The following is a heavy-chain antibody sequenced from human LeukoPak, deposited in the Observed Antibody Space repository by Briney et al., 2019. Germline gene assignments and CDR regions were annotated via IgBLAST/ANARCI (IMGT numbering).Heavy chain of an antibody. V-gene: IGHV3-23*01. CDR2: ISASGGST. CDR3: AGRRSSGWYAY. D-gene: IGHD6-19*01. J-gene: IGHJ4*02. Sequence: GGSLRLSCAASGFTLSSSAMSWVRQVPGKGLEWVSGISASGGSTYYADSVRGRFLIFRDTSKNTVDLQMNSLRGEDTAVYYCAGRRSSGWYAYWGQGTLVTVSS. CDR1: GFTLSSSA.